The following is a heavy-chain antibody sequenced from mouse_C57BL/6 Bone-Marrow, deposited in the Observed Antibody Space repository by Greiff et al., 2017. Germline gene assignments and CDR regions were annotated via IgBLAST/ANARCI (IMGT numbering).Heavy chain of an antibody. J-gene: IGHJ3*01. CDR1: GFTFNTYA. V-gene: IGHV10-3*01. Sequence: EVNLVESGGGLVQPKGSLKLSCAASGFTFNTYAMHWVRQAPGKGLEWVARIRSQSSNYATYYADSVKDRFTISRDDSQSMLYLQMNNLKTEDTAMYYCVRAWFAYWGQGTLVTVSA. CDR2: IRSQSSNYAT. CDR3: VRAWFAY.